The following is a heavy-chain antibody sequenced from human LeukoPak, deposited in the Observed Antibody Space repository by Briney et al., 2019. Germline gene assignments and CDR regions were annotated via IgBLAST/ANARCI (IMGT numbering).Heavy chain of an antibody. V-gene: IGHV4-4*07. CDR2: IYTRGST. CDR3: ARGRYCSADICSGGDAFDI. J-gene: IGHJ3*02. CDR1: GGSINNYY. D-gene: IGHD2-15*01. Sequence: SETLSLTCTVSGGSINNYYWSWIRQPAGKGLEWIGRIYTRGSTNYNPSLKSRVTTSVDTSKNQFSLKLSSVTAADTAVYYCARGRYCSADICSGGDAFDIWGQGTMASVSS.